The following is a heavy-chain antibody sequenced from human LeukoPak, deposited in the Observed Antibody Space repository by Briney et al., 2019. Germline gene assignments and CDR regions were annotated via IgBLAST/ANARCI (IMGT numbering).Heavy chain of an antibody. Sequence: QPGGSLRLSCAASGFTFSSYSMNWVRQAPGKGLEWVAVISYDGSNKYYADSVKGRFTISRDNSKNTLYLQMNSLRAEDTAVYYCARSAGYCSSTSCYYYDYWGQGTLVTVSS. CDR3: ARSAGYCSSTSCYYYDY. CDR2: ISYDGSNK. V-gene: IGHV3-30*03. CDR1: GFTFSSYS. D-gene: IGHD2-2*01. J-gene: IGHJ4*02.